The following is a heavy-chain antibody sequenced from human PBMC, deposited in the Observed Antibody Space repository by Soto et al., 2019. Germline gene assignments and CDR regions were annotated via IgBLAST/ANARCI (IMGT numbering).Heavy chain of an antibody. V-gene: IGHV1-46*01. CDR3: AREGGYYYVSSGPSTPYSTDV. Sequence: ASVKVSCKASGYTFTSYYMHWVRQAPGQGLEWMGIINPSGGSTSYAQKFQGRVTMTRDTSTSTVYMELSSLRSEDTAVYYCAREGGYYYVSSGPSTPYSTDVRGPGPTVTVAS. CDR2: INPSGGST. J-gene: IGHJ6*02. D-gene: IGHD3-22*01. CDR1: GYTFTSYY.